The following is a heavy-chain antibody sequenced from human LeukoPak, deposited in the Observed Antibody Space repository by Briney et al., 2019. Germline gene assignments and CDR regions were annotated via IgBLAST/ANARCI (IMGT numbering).Heavy chain of an antibody. CDR3: ARFRAGVGEPYGDY. J-gene: IGHJ4*02. CDR2: ISAYNGNT. Sequence: GASVNVSCKASGYTFTSNGISRVRQAPGQGQEWMGWISAYNGNTNYAQKLQGRVTMTTVTSTSTAYMELRSLRSDDTAVYYCARFRAGVGEPYGDYWGQGTLVTVSS. V-gene: IGHV1-18*01. CDR1: GYTFTSNG. D-gene: IGHD3-10*01.